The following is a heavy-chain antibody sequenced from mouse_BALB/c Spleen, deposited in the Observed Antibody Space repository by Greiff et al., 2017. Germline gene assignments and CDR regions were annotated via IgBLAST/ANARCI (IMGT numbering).Heavy chain of an antibody. D-gene: IGHD2-4*01. CDR2: IYPGDGDT. CDR3: ARSGDYVPWFAY. V-gene: IGHV1-80*01. J-gene: IGHJ3*01. Sequence: LVESGAELVRPGSSVKISCKASGYAFSSYWMNWVKQRPGQGLEWIGQIYPGDGDTNYNGKFKGKATLTADKSSSTAYMQLSSLTSEDSAVYFCARSGDYVPWFAYWGQGTLVTVSA. CDR1: GYAFSSYW.